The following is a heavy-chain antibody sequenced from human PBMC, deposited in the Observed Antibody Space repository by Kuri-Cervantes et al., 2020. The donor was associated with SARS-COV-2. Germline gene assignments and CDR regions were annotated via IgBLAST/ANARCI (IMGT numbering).Heavy chain of an antibody. D-gene: IGHD3-22*01. Sequence: ESLKISCNVSGGSISSGSYYWGWIRQPPGKGLEWIANINYIGSTYSNPFLKSRLTISVDTSTNRFSLKLNSVTAADTAVYYCAGIAVVISDAFDIWGQGTVVTVSS. CDR3: AGIAVVISDAFDI. J-gene: IGHJ3*02. CDR1: GGSISSGSYY. CDR2: INYIGST. V-gene: IGHV4-39*01.